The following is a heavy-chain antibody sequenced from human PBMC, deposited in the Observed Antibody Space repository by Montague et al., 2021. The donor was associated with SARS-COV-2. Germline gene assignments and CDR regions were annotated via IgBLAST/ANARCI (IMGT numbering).Heavy chain of an antibody. V-gene: IGHV3-7*01. CDR1: GVTFSNYY. D-gene: IGHD3-9*01. Sequence: SLRLSCAVSGVTFSNYYMSWVRQAPGKGLEWVANIKQDGSEKYYVDSVEGRFTISRDNARNSLYLQMNSLRVEDTAIYYCATDGSGRVYDIRGQGTLVSVSS. CDR3: ATDGSGRVYDI. CDR2: IKQDGSEK. J-gene: IGHJ4*01.